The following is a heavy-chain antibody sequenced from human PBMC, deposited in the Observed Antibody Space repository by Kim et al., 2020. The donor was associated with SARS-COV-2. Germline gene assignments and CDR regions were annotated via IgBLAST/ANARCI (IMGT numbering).Heavy chain of an antibody. J-gene: IGHJ5*02. CDR3: ARCPVDSTSFWFDP. D-gene: IGHD6-6*01. Sequence: NPSLKSRVTISVDKSKNQFSLKLSSVTAADTAVYYCARCPVDSTSFWFDPWGQGTLVTVSS. V-gene: IGHV4-4*02.